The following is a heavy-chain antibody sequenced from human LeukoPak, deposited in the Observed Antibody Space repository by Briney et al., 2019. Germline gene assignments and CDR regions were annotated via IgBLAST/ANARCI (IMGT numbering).Heavy chain of an antibody. CDR2: IKSKTDGGTT. Sequence: GGSLRLSCAASGFTFSNAWMRWVRQAPGKGLEWVGRIKSKTDGGTTDYAAPVKGRFTISRDDSKNTLYQQMNSLKTEDTSVYYCTTPVDYYGSGSYRCWGQGTLVTVSS. CDR3: TTPVDYYGSGSYRC. J-gene: IGHJ4*02. D-gene: IGHD3-10*01. CDR1: GFTFSNAW. V-gene: IGHV3-15*01.